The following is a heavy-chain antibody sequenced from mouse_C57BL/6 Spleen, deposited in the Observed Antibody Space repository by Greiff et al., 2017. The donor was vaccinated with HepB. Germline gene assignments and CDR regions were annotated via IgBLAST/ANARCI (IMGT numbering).Heavy chain of an antibody. V-gene: IGHV1-66*01. D-gene: IGHD2-5*01. CDR2: IYPGSGNT. Sequence: VQLQQSGPELVKPGASVKISCKASGYSFTSYYIHWVKQRPGQGLEWIGWIYPGSGNTKYNEKFKGKATLTADTSSSTAYMQLSSLTSEDSAVYYCARDSNSLFDYWGQGTTLTVSS. J-gene: IGHJ2*01. CDR1: GYSFTSYY. CDR3: ARDSNSLFDY.